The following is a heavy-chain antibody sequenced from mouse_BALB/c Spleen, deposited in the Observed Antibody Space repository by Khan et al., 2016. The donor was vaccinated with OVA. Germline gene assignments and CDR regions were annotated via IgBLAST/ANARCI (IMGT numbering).Heavy chain of an antibody. CDR1: GFTFSSYV. Sequence: EVQLVESGGDLVKPGGSLKLSCAASGFTFSSYVMSWVRQTPEKRLEWVASISSGGSTYYPDSVKGRFTISTDNARNILYLQMSSLRSEDTAMYYCAREAYRYDEYYFDYGGQGTTRTVSS. J-gene: IGHJ2*01. CDR2: ISSGGST. D-gene: IGHD2-14*01. CDR3: AREAYRYDEYYFDY. V-gene: IGHV5-6-5*01.